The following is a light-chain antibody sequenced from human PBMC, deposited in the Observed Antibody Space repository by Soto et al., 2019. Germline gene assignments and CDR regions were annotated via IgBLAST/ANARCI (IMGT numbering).Light chain of an antibody. CDR3: QQYNRFSTWT. V-gene: IGKV1-5*01. J-gene: IGKJ1*01. Sequence: DIQMTQSPSTLSASVGDRVTITCRASQSISYYLAWYQKKPGKAPKVLIWNASSLQRGVPSRFSGSGSGTEFTLTISSLLPDDFATYYCQQYNRFSTWTFGQGTKV. CDR2: NAS. CDR1: QSISYY.